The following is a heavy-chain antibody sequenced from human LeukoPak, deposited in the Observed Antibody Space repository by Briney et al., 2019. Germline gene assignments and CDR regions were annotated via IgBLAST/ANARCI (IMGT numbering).Heavy chain of an antibody. D-gene: IGHD3-16*01. J-gene: IGHJ5*02. CDR2: IYSSGST. Sequence: SETLSLTCTVSGGSLSSYFWSWIRLSPGKGLEWIGYIYSSGSTNYNPSLRSRVTISVDTSKRQFSLKLTSVTAADTALYFCARHVGRNYVEGGFDPWGQGILVTVSS. V-gene: IGHV4-59*08. CDR1: GGSLSSYF. CDR3: ARHVGRNYVEGGFDP.